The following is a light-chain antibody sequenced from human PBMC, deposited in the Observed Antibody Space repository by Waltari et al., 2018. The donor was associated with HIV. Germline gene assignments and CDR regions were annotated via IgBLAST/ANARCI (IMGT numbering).Light chain of an antibody. Sequence: EIVLTQSPGTLSLSPGERAALPCRASQSVNNNFLVWFQQKPGQAPTLLIYGASRRATGIPDRFTGSGSGTDFTLIINRLEPEDFAVYYCQQYSNLPLTFGGGTKVEIK. V-gene: IGKV3-20*01. J-gene: IGKJ4*01. CDR2: GAS. CDR1: QSVNNNF. CDR3: QQYSNLPLT.